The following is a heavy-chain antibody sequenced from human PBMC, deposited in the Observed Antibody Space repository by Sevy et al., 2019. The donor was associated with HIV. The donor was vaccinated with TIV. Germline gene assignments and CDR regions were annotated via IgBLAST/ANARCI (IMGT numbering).Heavy chain of an antibody. CDR3: ARGGVYCGGDCYSIDY. V-gene: IGHV3-33*08. Sequence: GGSLRLSCAASGFTFSSYVMHWVRQAPGKGLEWVALIWYDGTIKYYADSVKGRFTISRDNSKDTLFLQMNSLTPEDTAVYYCARGGVYCGGDCYSIDYWGQGALVTVSS. D-gene: IGHD2-21*02. CDR2: IWYDGTIK. CDR1: GFTFSSYV. J-gene: IGHJ4*02.